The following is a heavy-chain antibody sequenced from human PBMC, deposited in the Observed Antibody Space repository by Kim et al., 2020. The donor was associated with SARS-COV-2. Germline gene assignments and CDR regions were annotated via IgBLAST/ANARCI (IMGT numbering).Heavy chain of an antibody. CDR1: GGSISSTTYY. CDR2: IYYSGST. D-gene: IGHD3-10*01. J-gene: IGHJ4*02. CDR3: ARGFRGVPLSTSHFDY. Sequence: SETLSLTCTVSGGSISSTTYYWGWIRQPPGKGLEWIGSIYYSGSTYYNPSLKSRVAISVDTSKNQFSLTLSSVTAADTAVYYCARGFRGVPLSTSHFDYWGQGTLVTVSS. V-gene: IGHV4-39*01.